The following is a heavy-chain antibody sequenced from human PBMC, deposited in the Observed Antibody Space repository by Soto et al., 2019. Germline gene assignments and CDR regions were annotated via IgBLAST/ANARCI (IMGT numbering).Heavy chain of an antibody. CDR3: TRGIAVAGTTYCDY. CDR2: IYYSGST. CDR1: GGSISSYY. J-gene: IGHJ4*02. Sequence: SETLSLTCTVSGGSISSYYWSWIRQPPGKGLEWIGYIYYSGSTNYNPSLKSRVTISVDTSKNQFSLKLSSVTAADTAVYYCTRGIAVAGTTYCDYWGQGTLVTVSS. V-gene: IGHV4-59*01. D-gene: IGHD6-19*01.